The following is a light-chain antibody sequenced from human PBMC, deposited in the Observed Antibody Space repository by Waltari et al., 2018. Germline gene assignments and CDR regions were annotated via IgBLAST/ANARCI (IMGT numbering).Light chain of an antibody. J-gene: IGLJ2*01. Sequence: QSALTQPASVSGSPGQSFTISCTGTSSDVGDYNYVSWYQQHPGKAPKLMIYDVSKRPSGVSNHFSGSKSGNTASLTISGLQAEDEADYYCSSYTSSTIVVFGGGTKLTVL. CDR3: SSYTSSTIVV. V-gene: IGLV2-14*01. CDR2: DVS. CDR1: SSDVGDYNY.